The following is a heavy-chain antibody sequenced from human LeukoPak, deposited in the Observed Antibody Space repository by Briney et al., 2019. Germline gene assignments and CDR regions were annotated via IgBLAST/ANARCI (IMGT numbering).Heavy chain of an antibody. J-gene: IGHJ4*02. V-gene: IGHV3-74*01. Sequence: GGSLRLSCAASGFTFSSNWMHWVRQAPVKGLVWVSRIKSDGSSTSYADSVKGRFTISRDNAKNTLYLQMNSLRAEDTAVYYCALFSWPYYWGQGTLVTVSS. CDR2: IKSDGSST. CDR1: GFTFSSNW. CDR3: ALFSWPYY.